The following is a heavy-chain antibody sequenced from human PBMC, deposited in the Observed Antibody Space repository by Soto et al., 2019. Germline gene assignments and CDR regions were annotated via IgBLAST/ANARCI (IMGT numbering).Heavy chain of an antibody. CDR2: ISYDGSNK. CDR3: AKEPRLDMLTGPVDY. D-gene: IGHD3-9*01. Sequence: QVQLVESGGGVVQPGRSLRLSCAASGFTFSSYGMHLVRQAPGKGLLWVAAISYDGSNKYYADSVKGRFTISSDNSKNTLYLQMNSLRAEHTAVYYCAKEPRLDMLTGPVDYWGQGTLVTVSS. J-gene: IGHJ4*02. CDR1: GFTFSSYG. V-gene: IGHV3-30*18.